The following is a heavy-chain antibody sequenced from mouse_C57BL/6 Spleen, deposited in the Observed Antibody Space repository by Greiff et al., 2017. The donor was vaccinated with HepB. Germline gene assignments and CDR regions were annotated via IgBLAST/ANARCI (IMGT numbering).Heavy chain of an antibody. V-gene: IGHV1-53*01. Sequence: QVQLQQPGTELVKPGASVKLSCKASGYTFTSYWMHWVKQRPGQGLEWIGNINPSNGGTNYNEKFKSKATLTVDKSSSTAYMQRSSLTSEDSAVYYCARKGNSYYYAMDYWGQGTSVTVSS. D-gene: IGHD2-1*01. CDR2: INPSNGGT. CDR3: ARKGNSYYYAMDY. J-gene: IGHJ4*01. CDR1: GYTFTSYW.